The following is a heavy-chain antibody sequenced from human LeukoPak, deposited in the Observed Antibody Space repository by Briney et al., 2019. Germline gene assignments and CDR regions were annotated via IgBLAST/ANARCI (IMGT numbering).Heavy chain of an antibody. CDR1: GFTFSSYS. J-gene: IGHJ5*02. D-gene: IGHD3-3*01. Sequence: GGSLRLSCAASGFTFSSYSMNWVRQAPGKGLEWVSSINSSSSYIYYADSVKGRFTISRDNAKNSLYLQMNSLRAEDTAVYYCAREVPRHYDFWSGSNWFDPWGQGTLVTVSS. CDR3: AREVPRHYDFWSGSNWFDP. V-gene: IGHV3-21*01. CDR2: INSSSSYI.